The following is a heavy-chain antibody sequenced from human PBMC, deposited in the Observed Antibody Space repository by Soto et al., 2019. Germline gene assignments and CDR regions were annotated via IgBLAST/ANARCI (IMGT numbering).Heavy chain of an antibody. V-gene: IGHV1-18*01. CDR3: ARDLSNMAPSSFDY. J-gene: IGHJ4*02. D-gene: IGHD3-10*01. Sequence: ASVKVSCKASGYTFTRYGISWVRQAPGQGLEWMGWISGNNGKTKFAQKVQGRVTMTAETSTSTAYMDLGSLTSDDTAVYYCARDLSNMAPSSFDYWGQGTLVTVSS. CDR2: ISGNNGKT. CDR1: GYTFTRYG.